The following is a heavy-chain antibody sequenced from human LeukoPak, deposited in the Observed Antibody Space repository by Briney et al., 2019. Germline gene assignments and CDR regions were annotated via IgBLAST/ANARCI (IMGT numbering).Heavy chain of an antibody. V-gene: IGHV4-39*07. D-gene: IGHD3-22*01. J-gene: IGHJ4*02. CDR3: ARDLPPYDSSGYYYGQTWVFDY. CDR2: IYYSGST. CDR1: GGSISSYY. Sequence: SETLSLTCTVSGGSISSYYWGWIRQPPGKGLEWIGSIYYSGSTYYNPSLKSRVTISVDTSKNQFSLKLSSVAAADTAVYYCARDLPPYDSSGYYYGQTWVFDYWGQGTLVTVSS.